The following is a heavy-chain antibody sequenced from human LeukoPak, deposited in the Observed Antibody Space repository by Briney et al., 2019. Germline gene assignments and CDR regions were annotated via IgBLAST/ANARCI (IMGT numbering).Heavy chain of an antibody. J-gene: IGHJ6*02. CDR2: IKHDGSEK. Sequence: GGSLRLSCAASGFSIGTYWMTWVRQAPGKGLEWVANIKHDGSEKFYVDSVKGRFTISRDNAWKSVYLQMHDLRTGDTAVYYCAIAYGMDVWGQGTTVTVSS. CDR3: AIAYGMDV. CDR1: GFSIGTYW. V-gene: IGHV3-7*01.